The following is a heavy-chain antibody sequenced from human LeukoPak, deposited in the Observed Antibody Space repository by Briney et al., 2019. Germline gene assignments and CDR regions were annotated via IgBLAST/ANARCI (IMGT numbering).Heavy chain of an antibody. V-gene: IGHV4-59*08. CDR1: GGSISSYY. J-gene: IGHJ5*02. CDR2: IYYSGST. D-gene: IGHD4-17*01. Sequence: PSETLSLTCTVSGGSISSYYWSWIRQPPGKGLEWIGYIYYSGSTNYNPSLKSRVTISVETSKNQCSRKLSSVTAADTAVYYCARHRPTVTTWAFDPWGQGTLVTVSS. CDR3: ARHRPTVTTWAFDP.